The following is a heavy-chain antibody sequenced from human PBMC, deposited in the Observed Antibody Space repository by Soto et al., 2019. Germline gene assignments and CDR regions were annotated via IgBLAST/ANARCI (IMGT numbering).Heavy chain of an antibody. D-gene: IGHD4-17*01. Sequence: QVQLVQSGAEVKKPGSSVKVSCKASGGTFSSYTISWVRQAPGQGLEWLGRIIPILGIANYAQKFQGRVTITADKSTSTADMELSSLRSEDTAVYYCARAVTVANYYYYYGMDVWGQGTTVTVSS. CDR3: ARAVTVANYYYYYGMDV. CDR2: IIPILGIA. V-gene: IGHV1-69*02. CDR1: GGTFSSYT. J-gene: IGHJ6*02.